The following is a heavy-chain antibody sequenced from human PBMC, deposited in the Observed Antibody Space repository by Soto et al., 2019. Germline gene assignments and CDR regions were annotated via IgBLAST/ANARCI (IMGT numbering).Heavy chain of an antibody. J-gene: IGHJ4*02. Sequence: QVQLQQWGAGLLKPSETLSLTCAVYGGSFSGYYWSWIRQPPGKGLEWIGEINHSGSTNYNPSLKSRVTISVDTSKNQFSLKLSSVTAADTAVYYCARGRSVGDYDYWGQGTLVTVSS. D-gene: IGHD4-17*01. V-gene: IGHV4-34*01. CDR2: INHSGST. CDR3: ARGRSVGDYDY. CDR1: GGSFSGYY.